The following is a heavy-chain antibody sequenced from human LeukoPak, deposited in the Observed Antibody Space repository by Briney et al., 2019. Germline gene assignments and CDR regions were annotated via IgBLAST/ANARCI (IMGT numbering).Heavy chain of an antibody. J-gene: IGHJ5*02. CDR1: GFTFSDYY. CDR3: ARDLSP. V-gene: IGHV3-11*04. CDR2: ITNRGDTV. Sequence: GGSLRLSCAASGFTFSDYYMTWVRQAPGKGLEWLSYITNRGDTVFYADSVKGRFTVSRDNAKRSLYLQMNSLRAEDTAVYYCARDLSPWGQGTLVTVSS.